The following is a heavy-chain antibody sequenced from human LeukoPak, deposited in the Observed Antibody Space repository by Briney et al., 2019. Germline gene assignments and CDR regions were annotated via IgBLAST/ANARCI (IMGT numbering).Heavy chain of an antibody. CDR2: IKSKTDGGTT. D-gene: IGHD3-22*01. CDR3: TRDRVSYYDSSGYYSRGIFDY. J-gene: IGHJ4*02. V-gene: IGHV3-15*01. Sequence: GGSLRLSCAASGFTFSNAWMCWVRQAPGKGLEWVGRIKSKTDGGTTDYAAPVKGRFTISRDDSKSIAYLQMNSLKTEDTAVYYCTRDRVSYYDSSGYYSRGIFDYWGQGTLVTVSS. CDR1: GFTFSNAW.